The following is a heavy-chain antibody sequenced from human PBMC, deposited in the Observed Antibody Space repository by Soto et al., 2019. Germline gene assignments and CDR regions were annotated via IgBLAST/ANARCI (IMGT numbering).Heavy chain of an antibody. CDR3: ARLYGSRGPFDY. CDR2: MKHSGST. D-gene: IGHD6-13*01. Sequence: PSETLSLTCAVYGGSFSGYYWSWIRQPPGKGLEWIGEMKHSGSTNYNPSLKSRVTISVDTSKNQFSLKLSSVTAADTAVYYCARLYGSRGPFDYWGQGTLDTVSS. J-gene: IGHJ4*02. V-gene: IGHV4-34*01. CDR1: GGSFSGYY.